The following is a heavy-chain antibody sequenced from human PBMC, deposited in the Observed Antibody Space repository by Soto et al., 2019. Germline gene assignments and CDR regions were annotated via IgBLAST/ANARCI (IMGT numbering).Heavy chain of an antibody. J-gene: IGHJ4*02. CDR2: ISGSGSTI. D-gene: IGHD1-1*01. CDR1: GFSFGSYE. Sequence: GGSLRLSCAASGFSFGSYEMQWIRQAPGKGLEWVSYISGSGSTIRYADSVRGRFTISRDNAKNALYLQMNSLRADDTAVYYCVGWKYQSDFSQAERALDYWGQGTLVTVSS. V-gene: IGHV3-48*03. CDR3: VGWKYQSDFSQAERALDY.